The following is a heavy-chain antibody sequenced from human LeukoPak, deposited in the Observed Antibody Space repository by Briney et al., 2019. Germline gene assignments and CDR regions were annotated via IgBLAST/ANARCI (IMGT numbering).Heavy chain of an antibody. CDR2: INPSGGST. CDR3: ARFRALDPHYYSSSSYYYYYMDV. V-gene: IGHV1-46*01. D-gene: IGHD6-6*01. J-gene: IGHJ6*03. CDR1: GYTFTSYY. Sequence: ASVKVSCKASGYTFTSYYMHWVRQAPGQGLEWMGIINPSGGSTSYAQKFQGRVTMTRDTSTSTVYMELSSLRSEDTAVYYCARFRALDPHYYSSSSYYYYYMDVWGKGTTVTVSS.